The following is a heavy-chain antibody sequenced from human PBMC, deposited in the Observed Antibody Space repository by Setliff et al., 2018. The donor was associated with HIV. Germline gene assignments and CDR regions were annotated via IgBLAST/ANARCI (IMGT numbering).Heavy chain of an antibody. CDR3: ARGRVGAARCYFDY. CDR2: INHSGST. CDR1: GGSFSGYD. V-gene: IGHV4-34*01. D-gene: IGHD6-6*01. Sequence: SETLSLTCAVYGGSFSGYDWSWIRQPPGKGLEWIGEINHSGSTNYNPSRQSRVTISVDTSKNQFSLKLSSVTAADTAVYYCARGRVGAARCYFDYWGQGTLVTVSS. J-gene: IGHJ4*02.